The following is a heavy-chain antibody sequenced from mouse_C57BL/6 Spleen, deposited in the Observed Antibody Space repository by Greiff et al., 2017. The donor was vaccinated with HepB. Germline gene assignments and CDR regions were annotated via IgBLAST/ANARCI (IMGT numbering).Heavy chain of an antibody. Sequence: VQLQQPGAELVRPGSSVKLFCKASGYTFTSYWMDWVKQRPGQGLEWIGNIYPSDSETHYNQKFKDKATLTVDKSSSTAYMQLSSLTSEDSAIYYCARLAGYFNDWGQGTTLTVSS. CDR3: ARLAGYFND. CDR2: IYPSDSET. CDR1: GYTFTSYW. J-gene: IGHJ2*01. V-gene: IGHV1-61*01.